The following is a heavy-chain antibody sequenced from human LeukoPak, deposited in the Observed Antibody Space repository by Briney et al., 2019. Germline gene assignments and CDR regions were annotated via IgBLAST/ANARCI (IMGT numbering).Heavy chain of an antibody. CDR2: IYTSGST. Sequence: SETLSLTCTVSGGSISSGSYYWSWIRQPAGKGLEWIGRIYTSGSTNYNPSLKSRVTISVDTSKNQFSLKLSSVTAADTAVYYCAREAGAIPPSYYMDVWGKGTTVTVSS. D-gene: IGHD1-26*01. CDR3: AREAGAIPPSYYMDV. CDR1: GGSISSGSYY. V-gene: IGHV4-61*02. J-gene: IGHJ6*03.